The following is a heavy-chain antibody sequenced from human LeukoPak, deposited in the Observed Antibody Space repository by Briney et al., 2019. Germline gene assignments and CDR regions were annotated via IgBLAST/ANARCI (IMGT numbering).Heavy chain of an antibody. D-gene: IGHD6-6*01. Sequence: ASVKVSCKASGYTFTGYYMHWVRQATGQGLEWMGWMNPNSGNTGYAQKFQGRVTMTRNTSISTAYMELSSLRSEDTAVYYCARGAQRAARLDWGQGTLVTVSS. J-gene: IGHJ4*02. CDR1: GYTFTGYY. CDR2: MNPNSGNT. V-gene: IGHV1-8*02. CDR3: ARGAQRAARLD.